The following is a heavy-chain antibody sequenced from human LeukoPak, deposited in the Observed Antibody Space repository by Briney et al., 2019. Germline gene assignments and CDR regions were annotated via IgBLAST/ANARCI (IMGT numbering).Heavy chain of an antibody. CDR1: GFTFSSYS. CDR2: ISSSSSYI. Sequence: NPGGSLRLSCAASGFTFSSYSMNWVRQAPGKGLEWVSSISSSSSYIYYADSVKGRFTISRDNAKNSLYLQMNSLRAEDTAVYYCARDRLLAPAAIQLPDAFDIWGQGTMVTVSS. D-gene: IGHD2-2*01. J-gene: IGHJ3*02. CDR3: ARDRLLAPAAIQLPDAFDI. V-gene: IGHV3-21*01.